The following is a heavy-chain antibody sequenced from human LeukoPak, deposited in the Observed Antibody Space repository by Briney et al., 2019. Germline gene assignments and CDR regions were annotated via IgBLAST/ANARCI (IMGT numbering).Heavy chain of an antibody. CDR1: GGSISSSSYY. CDR2: IYYSGST. V-gene: IGHV4-39*07. CDR3: ARGGYYDFWSGYPNPFDY. J-gene: IGHJ4*02. Sequence: PSETLSLTCTVSGGSISSSSYYWGWIRQPPGKGLEWIGSIYYSGSTYYNPSLKSRVTISVDTSKNQFSLKLSSVTAADTAVYYCARGGYYDFWSGYPNPFDYWGQGTLVTVSS. D-gene: IGHD3-3*01.